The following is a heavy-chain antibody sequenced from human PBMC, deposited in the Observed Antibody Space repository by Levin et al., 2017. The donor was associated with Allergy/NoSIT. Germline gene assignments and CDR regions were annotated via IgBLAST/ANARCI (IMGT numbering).Heavy chain of an antibody. CDR2: ISASGSPT. D-gene: IGHD5-12*01. CDR1: GFTFEIYG. CDR3: ARGLFDF. J-gene: IGHJ4*02. V-gene: IGHV3-48*04. Sequence: GGSLRLSCSVSGFTFEIYGMNWVRQAPGTRLEWVSHISASGSPTYYADPVRGRFTISRDNAKQSLYLQMTSLRVEDTAVYYCARGLFDFWGQGALVTVSS.